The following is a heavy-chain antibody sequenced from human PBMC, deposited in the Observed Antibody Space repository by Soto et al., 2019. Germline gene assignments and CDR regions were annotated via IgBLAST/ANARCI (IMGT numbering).Heavy chain of an antibody. V-gene: IGHV1-69*02. CDR3: ASTNRGTPSNDY. CDR1: GGTFSSYT. Sequence: QVQLVQSGAEVKKPGSSVKVSCKASGGTFSSYTISWVRQAPGQGLEWMGGIIPNLGIANYAQKLQGRVTITADNATSTAYTELSSLRSEDTAVYYCASTNRGTPSNDYWGQGTLVTVSS. J-gene: IGHJ4*02. CDR2: IIPNLGIA. D-gene: IGHD7-27*01.